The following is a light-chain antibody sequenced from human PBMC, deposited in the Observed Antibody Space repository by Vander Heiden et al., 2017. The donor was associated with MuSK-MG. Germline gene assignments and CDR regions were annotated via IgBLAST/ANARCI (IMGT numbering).Light chain of an antibody. J-gene: IGKJ3*01. CDR2: GAS. V-gene: IGKV3-15*01. CDR1: QSVSHN. Sequence: EIVMTQSPATLSVSPGERATTPCRASQSVSHNLAWYQQRPGQAPRLLIYGASTRATGIPARFSGSGSGTEFTLTISSLQSEDFAVYYCQQYNNWPPLTFGPGTKVDIK. CDR3: QQYNNWPPLT.